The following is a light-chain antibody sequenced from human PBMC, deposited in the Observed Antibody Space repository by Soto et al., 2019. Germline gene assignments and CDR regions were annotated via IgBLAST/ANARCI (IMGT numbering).Light chain of an antibody. CDR1: QSIRTD. CDR3: QQYNKWPQWT. Sequence: EVVMTQSPATLSVSPGERATLSCRASQSIRTDLAWYQQKPGQAPSLLIFSASTRATGAPARFSGSGSGTEFTLTISSLQSEDFAVYYCQQYNKWPQWTFGQGTKVDIK. V-gene: IGKV3-15*01. CDR2: SAS. J-gene: IGKJ1*01.